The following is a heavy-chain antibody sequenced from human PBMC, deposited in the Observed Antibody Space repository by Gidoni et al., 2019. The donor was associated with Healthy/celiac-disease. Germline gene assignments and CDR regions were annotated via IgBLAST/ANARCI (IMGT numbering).Heavy chain of an antibody. V-gene: IGHV4-31*03. D-gene: IGHD3-16*01. CDR3: ARGSYDYVWGSYLVRGRAENWFDP. J-gene: IGHJ5*02. CDR1: GGSISSGGYY. Sequence: QVQLQESGPGLVKPSQTLSLTCTVSGGSISSGGYYWSWIRQHPGKGLEWIGYIYYSGSTYYNPSLKSRVTISVDTSKNQFSLKLSSVTAADTAVYYCARGSYDYVWGSYLVRGRAENWFDPWGQGTLVTVSS. CDR2: IYYSGST.